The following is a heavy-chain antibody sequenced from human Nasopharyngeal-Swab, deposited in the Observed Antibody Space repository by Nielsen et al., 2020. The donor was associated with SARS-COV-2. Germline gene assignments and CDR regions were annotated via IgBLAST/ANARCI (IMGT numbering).Heavy chain of an antibody. Sequence: GESLKISCKGSGCSFTSYWIGWVRQMPGKGLEWMGIIYPGDSDTRYSPSFQGQVTISADKSISTAYLQWSSLKASDTAMYYCARQDYYDSSGYYYRNAFDIWGQGTMVTVSS. D-gene: IGHD3-22*01. CDR3: ARQDYYDSSGYYYRNAFDI. V-gene: IGHV5-51*01. J-gene: IGHJ3*02. CDR1: GCSFTSYW. CDR2: IYPGDSDT.